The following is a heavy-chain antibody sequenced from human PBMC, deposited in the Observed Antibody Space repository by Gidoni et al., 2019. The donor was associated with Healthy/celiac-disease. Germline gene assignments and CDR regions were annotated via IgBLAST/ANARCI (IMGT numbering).Heavy chain of an antibody. CDR2: IIPILGIA. CDR1: GGTFSSYA. D-gene: IGHD6-19*01. J-gene: IGHJ4*02. Sequence: QVQLLQSGAEVKKPGSSVKVSCKASGGTFSSYAISWVRQAPGQGLEWMGRIIPILGIANYAQKFQGRVTITADKSTSTAYMELSSLRSEDTAVYYCARDSDTDGVAGTVRRLAYWGQGTLVTVSS. V-gene: IGHV1-69*09. CDR3: ARDSDTDGVAGTVRRLAY.